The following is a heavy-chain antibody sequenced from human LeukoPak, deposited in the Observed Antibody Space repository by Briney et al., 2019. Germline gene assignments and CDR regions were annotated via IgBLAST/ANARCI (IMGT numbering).Heavy chain of an antibody. V-gene: IGHV4-39*01. J-gene: IGHJ4*02. CDR2: IYYSGST. D-gene: IGHD5-18*01. CDR1: GGSISSGDYY. Sequence: PSETLSLTCTVSGGSISSGDYYWGWIRQLPGKGLEWIGYIYYSGSTYYNPSLKSRVTISVDTSKNQFSLKLSSVTAADTAVYYCARHLGYSHGYYFDYWGQGTLVTVSS. CDR3: ARHLGYSHGYYFDY.